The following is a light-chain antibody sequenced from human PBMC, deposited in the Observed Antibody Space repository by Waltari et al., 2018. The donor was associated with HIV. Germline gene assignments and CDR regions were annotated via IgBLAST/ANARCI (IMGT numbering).Light chain of an antibody. CDR3: MQGTHWPPT. V-gene: IGKV2-30*01. Sequence: DVVMTPSPLSLPVTLGQPDSISCRSRQSLVFSDGNTYLSWFQQRPGQSPRRLIYKVSNRDSGVPDRFRGSGSGTDFTLIITRVEAEDVGVYYCMQGTHWPPTFGQGTKVEVK. CDR2: KVS. J-gene: IGKJ1*01. CDR1: QSLVFSDGNTY.